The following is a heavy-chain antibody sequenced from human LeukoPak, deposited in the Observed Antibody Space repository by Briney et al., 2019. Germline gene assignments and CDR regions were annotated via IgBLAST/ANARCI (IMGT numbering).Heavy chain of an antibody. J-gene: IGHJ4*02. D-gene: IGHD6-13*01. Sequence: SETLSLTCTVSGGSISSYYWSWIRQPPGKGLEWIGYIYYSGSTNYNTSLKSRVTISVDTSKNQFPLKLSSVTAADTAVYYCARLASIAAAGTLPDYWGQGTLVTVSS. CDR1: GGSISSYY. V-gene: IGHV4-59*08. CDR2: IYYSGST. CDR3: ARLASIAAAGTLPDY.